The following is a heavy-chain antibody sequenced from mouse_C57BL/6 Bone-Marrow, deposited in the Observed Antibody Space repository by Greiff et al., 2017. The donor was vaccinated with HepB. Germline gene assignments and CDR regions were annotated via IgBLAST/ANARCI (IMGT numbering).Heavy chain of an antibody. CDR1: GYTFTSYW. V-gene: IGHV1-69*01. J-gene: IGHJ2*01. D-gene: IGHD2-1*01. Sequence: VQLQQPGAELVMPGASVKLSCKASGYTFTSYWMHWVKQRPGQGLEWIGEIDPSDSYTNYNQRFKGKSTLTVDKSSSTAYMQLSSLTSEDSAVYYCARRDYYGNYLYYFDYWGQGTTLTVSS. CDR2: IDPSDSYT. CDR3: ARRDYYGNYLYYFDY.